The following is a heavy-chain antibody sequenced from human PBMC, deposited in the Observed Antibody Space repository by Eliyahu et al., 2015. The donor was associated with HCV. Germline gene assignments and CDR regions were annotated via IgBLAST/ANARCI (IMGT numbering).Heavy chain of an antibody. V-gene: IGHV3-48*01. CDR3: ARDLSRGSTLYYYMDV. J-gene: IGHJ6*03. CDR2: ISSSSANI. Sequence: EVQLVESGGGLVQPGGSLRLSCAASGFXFSTSAMNWVRQAPGRGGEWVSYISSSSANIRYAEPVKGRFTISRDNAKNSLYLQMNNLRVEDTAVYYCARDLSRGSTLYYYMDVWGKGTTVTVSS. D-gene: IGHD2-2*01. CDR1: GFXFSTSA.